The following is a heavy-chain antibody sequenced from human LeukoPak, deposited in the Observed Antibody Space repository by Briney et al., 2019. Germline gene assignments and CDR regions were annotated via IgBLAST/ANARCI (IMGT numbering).Heavy chain of an antibody. Sequence: QPGKSLRLSCAASGFTVSRYWMHWVRQAPGKGLVWVARINVEGNYIDYAESVKGRFTISRDSAKNTLYLQMNSVRAEDTAVYSCARDLTGPYDQWGRGTLVTVSS. J-gene: IGHJ4*02. CDR3: ARDLTGPYDQ. CDR1: GFTVSRYW. CDR2: INVEGNYI. D-gene: IGHD3-22*01. V-gene: IGHV3-74*01.